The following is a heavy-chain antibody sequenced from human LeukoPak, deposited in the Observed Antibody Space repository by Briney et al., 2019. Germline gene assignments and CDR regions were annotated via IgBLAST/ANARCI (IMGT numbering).Heavy chain of an antibody. V-gene: IGHV1-18*01. D-gene: IGHD3-22*01. CDR1: GYTFTSYG. J-gene: IGHJ4*02. CDR3: ARVRSPGRYYYDSSGYYEFDY. CDR2: ISAYNGNT. Sequence: GASVKVSCKASGYTFTSYGISWVRQAPGQGLEWMGWISAYNGNTNYAQKLQGRVTMTTDTSTSTAYMELRSLRSDDTAVYYCARVRSPGRYYYDSSGYYEFDYWGQGTLVTVSS.